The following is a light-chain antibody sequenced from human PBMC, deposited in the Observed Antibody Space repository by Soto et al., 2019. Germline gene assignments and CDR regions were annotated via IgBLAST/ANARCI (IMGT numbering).Light chain of an antibody. CDR1: QTVSNW. CDR3: QQNDRYSWT. V-gene: IGKV1-5*01. J-gene: IGKJ1*01. Sequence: DIQMTQSNSTLSASIGERVTITCRASQTVSNWLAWYQQKPGKAPKLLIYDVSNLESGVPSRFSGSGSGTEFSLSISSLQPDDFASYYCQQNDRYSWTFGQGTKVDI. CDR2: DVS.